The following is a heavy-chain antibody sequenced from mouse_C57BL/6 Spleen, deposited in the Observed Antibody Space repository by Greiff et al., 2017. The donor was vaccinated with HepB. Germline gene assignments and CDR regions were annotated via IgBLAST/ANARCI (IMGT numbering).Heavy chain of an antibody. CDR2: IYPGDGDT. D-gene: IGHD2-1*01. J-gene: IGHJ4*01. V-gene: IGHV1-80*01. CDR3: ARRGNLPHAMDY. Sequence: QVQLQQSGAELVKPGASVKISCKASGYAFSSYWMNWVKQRPGQGLEWIGQIYPGDGDTNYNGKFKGKATLTADKSSSTAYMQLSSLTSEDSAVYFCARRGNLPHAMDYWGQGTSVTVSS. CDR1: GYAFSSYW.